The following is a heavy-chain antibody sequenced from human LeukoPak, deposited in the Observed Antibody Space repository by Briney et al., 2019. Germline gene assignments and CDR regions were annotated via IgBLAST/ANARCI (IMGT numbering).Heavy chain of an antibody. J-gene: IGHJ4*02. D-gene: IGHD6-19*01. Sequence: PGGSLRLSCAASGFTFSSNYMSWVRQAPGKGLEWVSLIYSGGSTYYADSVKGRFTISRDNSKNTLYLQMNSLRAEDTAVYYCARDLIAVAGYIDYWGQGTLVTVSS. CDR3: ARDLIAVAGYIDY. CDR1: GFTFSSNY. CDR2: IYSGGST. V-gene: IGHV3-66*01.